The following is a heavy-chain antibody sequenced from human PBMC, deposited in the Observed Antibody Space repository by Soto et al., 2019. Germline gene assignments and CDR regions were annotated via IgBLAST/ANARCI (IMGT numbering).Heavy chain of an antibody. V-gene: IGHV1-18*01. J-gene: IGHJ1*01. CDR3: LSVAGKGYFQY. CDR2: ISPYNGHT. CDR1: GYTFTGYG. D-gene: IGHD6-19*01. Sequence: ASVKVSCKASGYTFTGYGITWVRQAPGQGLEWMGWISPYNGHTNYAQKLQGRVTMTTDTSTNTAYMELRSLRSDDTAVYYCLSVAGKGYFQYWGQGTLVTVSS.